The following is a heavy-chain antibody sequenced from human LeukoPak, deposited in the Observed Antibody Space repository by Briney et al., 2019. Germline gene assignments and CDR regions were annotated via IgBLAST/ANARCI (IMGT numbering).Heavy chain of an antibody. D-gene: IGHD1-1*01. J-gene: IGHJ4*02. CDR1: GFTFSSYS. V-gene: IGHV3-48*01. CDR3: ARGIGTGRQPFDY. Sequence: PGGSLRLSCAASGFTFSSYSMNWVRQAPGKGLEWASYISSVSSTIYYADSVKGRFTISRDNAKNSLYLQMNSLRAEDTAVYYCARGIGTGRQPFDYWGQGTLVTVSS. CDR2: ISSVSSTI.